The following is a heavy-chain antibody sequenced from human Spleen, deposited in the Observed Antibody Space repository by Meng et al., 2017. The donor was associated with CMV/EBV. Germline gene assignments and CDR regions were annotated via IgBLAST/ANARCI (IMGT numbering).Heavy chain of an antibody. CDR1: GDSMSDYY. D-gene: IGHD6-19*01. Sequence: RLQDSGPGLVQPSETLSLTCSVSGDSMSDYYWSWIRQPAGKGLEWIGRIYTDGSINYNPSLKSRVTMSLDTSKNQFFLNLSSVTAADTAVYYCARGYSSGKTDYWGQGTLVTVSS. CDR3: ARGYSSGKTDY. CDR2: IYTDGSI. J-gene: IGHJ4*02. V-gene: IGHV4-4*07.